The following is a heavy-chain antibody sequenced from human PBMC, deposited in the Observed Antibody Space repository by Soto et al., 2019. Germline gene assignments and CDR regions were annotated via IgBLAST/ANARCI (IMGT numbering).Heavy chain of an antibody. V-gene: IGHV4-34*01. CDR1: GGSFSDYY. Sequence: QVQLQQWGAGLLKPSETLSLTCAVYGGSFSDYYWNWIRQPTGKGLEWIGEINDSGSTNYNPSLKSRLTISVDTSKNQCSLKLSSVTAADTAVYYCARGSNYGDYAYAFDIWGQGTMVTVSS. D-gene: IGHD4-17*01. J-gene: IGHJ3*02. CDR3: ARGSNYGDYAYAFDI. CDR2: INDSGST.